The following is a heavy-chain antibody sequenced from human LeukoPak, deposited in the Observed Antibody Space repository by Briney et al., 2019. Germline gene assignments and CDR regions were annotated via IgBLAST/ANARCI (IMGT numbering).Heavy chain of an antibody. D-gene: IGHD6-19*01. CDR2: IYSGGST. J-gene: IGHJ4*02. Sequence: SETLSLTCNVSGDSISTYYWSWIRQPARKGLEWIGRIYSGGSTNYNPSLKSRVTISVDTSKNQFSLKLSSVTAADTAVYYCARYEAVAGVFDYWGQGTLVTVSS. CDR1: GDSISTYY. V-gene: IGHV4-4*07. CDR3: ARYEAVAGVFDY.